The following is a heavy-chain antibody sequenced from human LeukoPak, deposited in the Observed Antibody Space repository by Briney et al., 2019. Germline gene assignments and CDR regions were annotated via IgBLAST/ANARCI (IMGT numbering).Heavy chain of an antibody. J-gene: IGHJ4*02. CDR1: GFTFSSYW. Sequence: GGSLRLSCAASGFTFSSYWMSWVRQAPGKGLEWVSAISGSGGSTYYADSVKGRFTISRDNSKNTLYLQMNSLRAEDTAVYYCAKLPVAATPEYYFDYWGQGTLVTVSS. CDR2: ISGSGGST. V-gene: IGHV3-23*01. D-gene: IGHD2-15*01. CDR3: AKLPVAATPEYYFDY.